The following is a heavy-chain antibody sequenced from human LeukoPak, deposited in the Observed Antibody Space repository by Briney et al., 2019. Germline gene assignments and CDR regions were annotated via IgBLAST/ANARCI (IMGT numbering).Heavy chain of an antibody. Sequence: GASVKVSCKASGYIFTSYGIAWVRQAPGQGLEWMGWMSAYNSKTDYPQKFQGRVTMTTDISTSTAYMDLRKLTSDDTAMYYCTRARIADWHFDLWGRGTPVTVSS. CDR2: MSAYNSKT. J-gene: IGHJ2*01. CDR1: GYIFTSYG. CDR3: TRARIADWHFDL. D-gene: IGHD2-21*01. V-gene: IGHV1-18*01.